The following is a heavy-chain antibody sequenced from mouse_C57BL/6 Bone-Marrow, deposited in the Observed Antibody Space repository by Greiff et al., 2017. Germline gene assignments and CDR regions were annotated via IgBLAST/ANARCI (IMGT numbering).Heavy chain of an antibody. CDR1: GYTFTSYW. J-gene: IGHJ3*01. V-gene: IGHV1-69*01. CDR2: IDPSDSYT. Sequence: QVQLQQPGAELVMPGASVKLSCKASGYTFTSYWMHWVKQRPGQGLEWIGEIDPSDSYTNYNQKFKGKSTLTVDKTSSTAYMQLSSLTSEDSAVYCGARGTVYYGCRWFAYGGRGTLVTVSA. D-gene: IGHD2-2*01. CDR3: ARGTVYYGCRWFAY.